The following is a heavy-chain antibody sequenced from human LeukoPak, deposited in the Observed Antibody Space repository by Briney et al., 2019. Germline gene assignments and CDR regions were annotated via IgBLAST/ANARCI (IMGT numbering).Heavy chain of an antibody. CDR1: GFTFSGHA. J-gene: IGHJ3*01. CDR2: ISDSGTHT. CDR3: ARSSYSSSSSV. Sequence: GGSLRLSCAVSGFTFSGHAMNWVRQAPGKGLEWVSGISDSGTHTFYADSVKGRFTISRDNSKKTLYLQMNSLRAEDTAVYYCARSSYSSSSSVWGQGTMVTVSS. V-gene: IGHV3-23*01. D-gene: IGHD6-6*01.